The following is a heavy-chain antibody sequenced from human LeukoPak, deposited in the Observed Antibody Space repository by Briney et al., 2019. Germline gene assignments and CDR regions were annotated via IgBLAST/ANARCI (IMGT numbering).Heavy chain of an antibody. V-gene: IGHV3-21*01. CDR3: ARGRGMTTATVPVGY. CDR1: GFTFSSYS. D-gene: IGHD4-11*01. J-gene: IGHJ4*02. CDR2: ISSSSSYI. Sequence: GGSLRLSCAASGFTFSSYSMNWVRQAPGKGLEWVSSISSSSSYIYYADSVKGRFTISRDNAKNSLYLQMNSLRAEDTAVYYCARGRGMTTATVPVGYWGQGTLVTVSS.